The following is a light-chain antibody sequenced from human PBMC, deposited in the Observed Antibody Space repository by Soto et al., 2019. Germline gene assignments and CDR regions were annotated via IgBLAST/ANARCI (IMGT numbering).Light chain of an antibody. V-gene: IGKV3-20*01. Sequence: DIVLTQSPATLSLSPGERATLYCGASQSVTTRLAWYQHKPGQAPTLLMSGASNRAAGVPVRFSGSGSGTDFTLTITRLEPEDFALYYCQQYGGSPITFGLGTRLEIK. CDR2: GAS. J-gene: IGKJ5*01. CDR3: QQYGGSPIT. CDR1: QSVTTR.